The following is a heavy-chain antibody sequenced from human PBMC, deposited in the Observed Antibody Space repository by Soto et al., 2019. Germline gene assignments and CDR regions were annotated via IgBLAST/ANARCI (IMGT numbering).Heavy chain of an antibody. CDR3: ASDLIRGYSSSWYYIDV. CDR2: MNPNSGNT. V-gene: IGHV1-8*01. D-gene: IGHD6-13*01. Sequence: ASVKVSCKASGYTFTSYDINWVRQATGQGLEWMGWMNPNSGNTGYAQKFQGRVTMTRNTSISTAYMELSSLRSEDTAVYYCASDLIRGYSSSWYYIDVWGKGTTVTVSS. CDR1: GYTFTSYD. J-gene: IGHJ6*03.